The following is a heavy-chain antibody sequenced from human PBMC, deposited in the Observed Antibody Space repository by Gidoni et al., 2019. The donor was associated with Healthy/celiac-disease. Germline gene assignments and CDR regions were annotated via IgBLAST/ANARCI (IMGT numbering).Heavy chain of an antibody. CDR2: IYPGDSDT. CDR1: GYSFTSYW. J-gene: IGHJ6*02. V-gene: IGHV5-51*01. Sequence: EVQLVQSGAEVKKPGESLKISCTGSGYSFTSYWIGWVRQMPGKGLEWMGIIYPGDSDTRYSPSFQGQVTISADKSISTAYLQWSSLKASDTAMYYCARHDDGQQLAGYYYGMDVWGQGTTVTVSS. D-gene: IGHD6-13*01. CDR3: ARHDDGQQLAGYYYGMDV.